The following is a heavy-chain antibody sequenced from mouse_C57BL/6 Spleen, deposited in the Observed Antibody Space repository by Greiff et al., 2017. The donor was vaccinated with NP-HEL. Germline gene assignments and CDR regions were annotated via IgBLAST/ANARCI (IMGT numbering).Heavy chain of an antibody. J-gene: IGHJ4*01. V-gene: IGHV6-3*01. CDR1: GFTFSNYW. CDR2: IRLKSDNYAT. CDR3: TDWDMDFYYYAMDY. Sequence: EVKLMESGGGLVQPGGSMKLSCVASGFTFSNYWMNWVRQSPEKGLEWVAQIRLKSDNYATHYAESVKGRFTISRDDSKSSVYLQMSNLRAEDTGIYYCTDWDMDFYYYAMDYWGQGTSVTVSS. D-gene: IGHD4-1*01.